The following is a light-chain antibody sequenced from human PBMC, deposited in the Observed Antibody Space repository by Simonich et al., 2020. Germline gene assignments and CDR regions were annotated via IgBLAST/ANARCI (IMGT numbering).Light chain of an antibody. V-gene: IGLV3-19*01. CDR3: NSRDSSGNHVV. CDR1: SLKSYY. Sequence: SSELTQDPAVSVALGQTVRITCQGDSLKSYYASWYQHKPGQAPVLVIYGKNNRPSGTPDRFSGSSSGNTASLTITGAQAEDEADYYCNSRDSSGNHVVFGGGTKLTVL. J-gene: IGLJ2*01. CDR2: GKN.